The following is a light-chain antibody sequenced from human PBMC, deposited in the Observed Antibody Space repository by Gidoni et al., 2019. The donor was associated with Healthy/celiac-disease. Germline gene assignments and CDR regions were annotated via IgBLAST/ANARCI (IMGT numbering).Light chain of an antibody. V-gene: IGKV1-39*01. CDR3: HQRYTTPRG. J-gene: IGKJ5*01. Sequence: DMQMTQSPSSLSASVGDRVTIPCRTSQSIRSYLNLYQQKPAKAPKLLIYATSSLQSGVPSRFSGSGSGTNFTLSISGVQPEDFATYYYHQRYTTPRGFGQGTRLEIK. CDR2: ATS. CDR1: QSIRSY.